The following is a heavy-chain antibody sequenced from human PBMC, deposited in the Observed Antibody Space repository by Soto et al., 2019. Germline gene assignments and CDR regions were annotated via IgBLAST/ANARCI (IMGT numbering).Heavy chain of an antibody. V-gene: IGHV4-59*01. CDR1: GGSINSYY. J-gene: IGHJ4*02. D-gene: IGHD2-2*02. CDR3: ARAHCSSTSCYTGVFGY. CDR2: IYYSGST. Sequence: SETLSLTCTVSGGSINSYYWSWIRQPPGKGLEWIGYIYYSGSTNYNPALKSRVTISVDTSKKQFSLKVSSVTAADTAVYYCARAHCSSTSCYTGVFGYWGQGTLVTVSS.